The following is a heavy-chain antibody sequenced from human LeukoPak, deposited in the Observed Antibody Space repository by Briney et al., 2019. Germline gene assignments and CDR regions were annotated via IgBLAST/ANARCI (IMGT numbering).Heavy chain of an antibody. Sequence: ASVKVSCKASGYTFTNYTMHWVRQAPGQRLEWIGWINAGNGNTKYSQKFQGRVTITRDTSASTAYMEVRSLRSEDTVVYYCARDIGVGQTGYYYYGMDVWGQGTTVTVSS. V-gene: IGHV1-3*01. D-gene: IGHD1-26*01. CDR2: INAGNGNT. J-gene: IGHJ6*02. CDR3: ARDIGVGQTGYYYYGMDV. CDR1: GYTFTNYT.